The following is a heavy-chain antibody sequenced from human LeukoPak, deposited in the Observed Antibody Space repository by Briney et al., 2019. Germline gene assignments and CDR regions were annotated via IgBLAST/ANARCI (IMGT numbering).Heavy chain of an antibody. CDR2: IDYSGST. V-gene: IGHV4-39*01. D-gene: IGHD3-10*01. J-gene: IGHJ5*02. CDR3: AGLVRALGWFVP. CDR1: GGSISSSSYY. Sequence: SETLSLTCTVSGGSISSSSYYWGWIRHPPGKGLEWIGCIDYSGSTYYNPSLKSRVTISVDTSKTLFSLKLSSVTAADTAVYYCAGLVRALGWFVPWGQGTLVTVSS.